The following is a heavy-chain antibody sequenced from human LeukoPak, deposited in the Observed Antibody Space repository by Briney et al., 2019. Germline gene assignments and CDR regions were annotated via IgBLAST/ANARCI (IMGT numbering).Heavy chain of an antibody. Sequence: GASVKVSCKASGGTFSSYAISWVRQAPGQGLEWMGGIIPIFGTANYAQKFQGRVTITTDESTSTAYMELSSLRSEDTAVYYCARDLGYYYDSSGYYPSHAFDIWGQGTMVTVSS. J-gene: IGHJ3*02. CDR2: IIPIFGTA. CDR1: GGTFSSYA. V-gene: IGHV1-69*05. D-gene: IGHD3-22*01. CDR3: ARDLGYYYDSSGYYPSHAFDI.